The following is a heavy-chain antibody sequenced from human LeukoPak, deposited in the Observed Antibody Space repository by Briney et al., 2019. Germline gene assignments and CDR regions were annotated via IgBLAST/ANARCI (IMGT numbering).Heavy chain of an antibody. D-gene: IGHD1-14*01. Sequence: KPGGCLRLSCAASGFTFSNAWMNWVRQAPRKGLEWVGRIRRITDGGTTDCAAPVKGRFTISRGDSKNTLYLQMNSLKTEDAGVYYCATAVSRYTLTWGGFDIWGQGTLVTVSS. V-gene: IGHV3-15*01. CDR2: IRRITDGGTT. CDR1: GFTFSNAW. CDR3: ATAVSRYTLTWGGFDI. J-gene: IGHJ3*02.